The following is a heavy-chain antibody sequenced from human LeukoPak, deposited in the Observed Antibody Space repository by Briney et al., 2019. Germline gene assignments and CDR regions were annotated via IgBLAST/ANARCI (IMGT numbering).Heavy chain of an antibody. D-gene: IGHD3-22*01. CDR3: AKASTRSFTSGYYGDAFDI. Sequence: GGSLRLSCVASGFTLSSYWTSWVRQAPGKGLEWVANIKQDGSESYYVDSVKGRFTISRDNAKNSLYLQMNSLRAEDMALYYCAKASTRSFTSGYYGDAFDIWGQGTMVSVSS. CDR1: GFTLSSYW. V-gene: IGHV3-7*03. CDR2: IKQDGSES. J-gene: IGHJ3*02.